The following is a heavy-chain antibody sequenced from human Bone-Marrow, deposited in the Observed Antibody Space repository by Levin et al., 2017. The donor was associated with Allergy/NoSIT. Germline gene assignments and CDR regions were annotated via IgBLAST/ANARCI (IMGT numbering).Heavy chain of an antibody. J-gene: IGHJ6*03. CDR1: GGSISSSSYY. D-gene: IGHD2-15*01. Sequence: GSLRLSCTVSGGSISSSSYYWGWIRQPPGKGLEWIGTIYYSGTTYYSPSLKSRLTVSVDTSKNQFSLKLNSVTAADTAVYYCARLRDCVGGNCYSYFYFYYMDVWGKGTTVTVSS. CDR3: ARLRDCVGGNCYSYFYFYYMDV. V-gene: IGHV4-39*01. CDR2: IYYSGTT.